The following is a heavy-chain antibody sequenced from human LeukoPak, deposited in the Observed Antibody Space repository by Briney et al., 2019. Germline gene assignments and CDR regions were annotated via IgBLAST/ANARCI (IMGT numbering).Heavy chain of an antibody. V-gene: IGHV1-2*06. CDR2: INPNSGGT. Sequence: ASVKVSCKASGYTFTGYYMHWVRQAPGQGLEWMGRINPNSGGTNYAQKFQGRVTMTRDTSISTAYMELSRLRSDDTAVYYCARDGQQVRFLEWLPDPYGMVAWGQGTTVTVSS. CDR1: GYTFTGYY. D-gene: IGHD3-3*01. J-gene: IGHJ6*02. CDR3: ARDGQQVRFLEWLPDPYGMVA.